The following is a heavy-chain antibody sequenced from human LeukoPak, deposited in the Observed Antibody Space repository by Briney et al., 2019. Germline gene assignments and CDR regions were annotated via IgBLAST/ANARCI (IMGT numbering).Heavy chain of an antibody. CDR2: IYYRVTS. CDR3: ARAVGGDGSGSL. J-gene: IGHJ4*02. D-gene: IGHD3-10*01. V-gene: IGHV4-59*01. CDR1: GDSISTYY. Sequence: SETLSLTCTVSGDSISTYYWSWIRQPPGKGLEWIGYIYYRVTSDYDPSLKSRVTMSVDMSTRQISLKLSSVTAADTAVYYCARAVGGDGSGSLWGPGTLVTVSS.